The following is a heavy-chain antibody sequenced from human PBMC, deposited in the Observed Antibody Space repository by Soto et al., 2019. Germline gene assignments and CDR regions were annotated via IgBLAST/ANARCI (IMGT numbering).Heavy chain of an antibody. J-gene: IGHJ4*02. CDR2: SRDKAQGYSI. V-gene: IGHV3-72*01. CDR3: VRATYFSDSSGYTRCLDY. CDR1: GFTVSDHY. Sequence: EVQLVESGGGLVQPGGSLRLSCAGSGFTVSDHYIDWVRQAPGKGLEWVGRSRDKAQGYSITYAASVKGRFTTSRDESKISVYLQMNSLKPEDTAVYYCVRATYFSDSSGYTRCLDYWGQGTLVTVSS. D-gene: IGHD3-22*01.